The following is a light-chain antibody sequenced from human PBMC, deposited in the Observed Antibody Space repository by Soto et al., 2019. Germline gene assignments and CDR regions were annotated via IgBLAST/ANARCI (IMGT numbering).Light chain of an antibody. CDR3: QQYNNWPLT. CDR2: DVS. CDR1: QSVSSN. Sequence: EIVMTQSPATLSVSPGERATLSCWASQSVSSNLAWYQQKPGQAPRLLIYDVSTRATGIPTRFSCSGSGTEFTLTISSLQSEDFAAYYCQQYNNWPLTFGGGTKVDIK. V-gene: IGKV3D-15*01. J-gene: IGKJ4*01.